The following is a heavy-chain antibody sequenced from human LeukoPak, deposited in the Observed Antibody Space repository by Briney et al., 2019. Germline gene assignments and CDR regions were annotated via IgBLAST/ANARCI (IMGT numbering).Heavy chain of an antibody. J-gene: IGHJ6*02. CDR1: GFTFSTYS. D-gene: IGHD2-21*02. V-gene: IGHV3-21*01. CDR3: VRDKGMVTAMGYSYYYAMDV. Sequence: PGGSLRLSCDPSGFTFSTYSMNWVRQAPGKGPEWVSSISDRGDYIHYADSVKGRFTISRDNAKNSLFLRMNSLRAEDTAVYYCVRDKGMVTAMGYSYYYAMDVWGQGTTVTVSS. CDR2: ISDRGDYI.